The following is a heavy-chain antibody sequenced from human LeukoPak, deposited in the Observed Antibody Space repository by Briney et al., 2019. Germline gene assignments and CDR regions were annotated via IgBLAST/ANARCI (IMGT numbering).Heavy chain of an antibody. J-gene: IGHJ5*02. CDR1: GYTFTSYG. Sequence: ASVKVSCKASGYTFTSYGISWVRQAPGQGLEWMGWISAYNGNTKYSQKFQGRVTITRDTSASTAYMELSSLRSEDTAVYYCARDRGWFDPWGQGTLVTVSS. V-gene: IGHV1-18*01. CDR3: ARDRGWFDP. CDR2: ISAYNGNT.